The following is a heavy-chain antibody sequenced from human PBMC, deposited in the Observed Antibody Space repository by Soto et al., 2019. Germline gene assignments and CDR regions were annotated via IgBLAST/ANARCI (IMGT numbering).Heavy chain of an antibody. D-gene: IGHD6-19*01. J-gene: IGHJ5*02. V-gene: IGHV4-38-2*01. Sequence: SETLSLTCAVSGYSVSSGYYWGWIRQPPGKGLEWIGTIYHSGRTYYNPSLKSRVTISIDTSKNQFSLKLSSVTAADTAVYYCAGGRQWLSRSNWFDPWGQGTLVTVSS. CDR2: IYHSGRT. CDR1: GYSVSSGYY. CDR3: AGGRQWLSRSNWFDP.